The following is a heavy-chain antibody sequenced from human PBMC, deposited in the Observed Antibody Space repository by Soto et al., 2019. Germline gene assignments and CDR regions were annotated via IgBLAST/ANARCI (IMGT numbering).Heavy chain of an antibody. CDR1: GYIFINYG. V-gene: IGHV1-18*01. D-gene: IGHD2-2*01. CDR2: ISGYNGNT. Sequence: ASVKVSCKASGYIFINYGITWVRQAPGQGLEWMGWISGYNGNTRYADKLQGRVTMTTDTSTTTAYMELRSLRSDDTAVYYCARDEVPAANWLDRWGQGTLVTVSS. CDR3: ARDEVPAANWLDR. J-gene: IGHJ5*02.